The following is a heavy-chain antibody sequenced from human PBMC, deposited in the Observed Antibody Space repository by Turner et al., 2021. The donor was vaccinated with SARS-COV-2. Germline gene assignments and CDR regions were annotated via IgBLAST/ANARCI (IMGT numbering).Heavy chain of an antibody. CDR3: SREHPPSSWQTYYFDF. Sequence: QVQLVESGGGVVPPGRSLRLSCEGSGFTFSSYGMHLVRLAPGKGLWWVAIIWYDGSNKYYADAVKGRFTISRDNSKNTLYLQMNSLRAEDTAVYYCSREHPPSSWQTYYFDFWGQGTLVTVSS. CDR1: GFTFSSYG. J-gene: IGHJ4*02. CDR2: IWYDGSNK. D-gene: IGHD6-13*01. V-gene: IGHV3-33*01.